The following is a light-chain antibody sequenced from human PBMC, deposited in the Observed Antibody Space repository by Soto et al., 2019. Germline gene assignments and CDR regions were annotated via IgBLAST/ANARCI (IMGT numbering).Light chain of an antibody. J-gene: IGLJ3*02. CDR1: SSDVGAYNF. CDR3: SSYAGIYTLV. CDR2: DVN. Sequence: QSVLTQPRSVSGSPGQSVTISCTGTSSDVGAYNFVSWYQQHPGKAPKLMICDVNKRPSGVPDRFSGSKSGNTASLTISGLQAEDEADYYCSSYAGIYTLVFGGGTKLTVL. V-gene: IGLV2-11*01.